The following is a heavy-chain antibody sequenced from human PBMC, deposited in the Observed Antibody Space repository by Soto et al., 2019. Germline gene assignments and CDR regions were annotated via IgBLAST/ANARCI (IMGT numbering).Heavy chain of an antibody. CDR3: ARLVVPAAMDYYYGMDV. J-gene: IGHJ6*02. Sequence: GASVKVSCKASGYTFTSYGISWVRQAPGQGLEWMGWISAYNGNTNYAQKLQGRVTMTTDTSTSTAYMELRSLRSDDTAVYYCARLVVPAAMDYYYGMDVWGQGTTVTVSS. CDR2: ISAYNGNT. V-gene: IGHV1-18*01. D-gene: IGHD2-2*01. CDR1: GYTFTSYG.